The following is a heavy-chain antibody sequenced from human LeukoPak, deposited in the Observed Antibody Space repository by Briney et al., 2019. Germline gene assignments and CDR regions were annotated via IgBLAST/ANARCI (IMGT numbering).Heavy chain of an antibody. CDR1: GFTFSSYG. CDR3: AKVTQRSSFTKNWFDP. Sequence: GGSLRLSCAASGFTFSSYGMHWVRQAPGKGLEWVAFIRYDGSNKYYADSVKVRFTISRDNSKNTLYLQMNSLRAEDTAVYYCAKVTQRSSFTKNWFDPWGQGTLVTVSS. CDR2: IRYDGSNK. J-gene: IGHJ5*02. V-gene: IGHV3-30*02. D-gene: IGHD2-2*01.